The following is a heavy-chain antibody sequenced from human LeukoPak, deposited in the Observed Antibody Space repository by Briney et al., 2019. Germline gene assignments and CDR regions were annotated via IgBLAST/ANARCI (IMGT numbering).Heavy chain of an antibody. D-gene: IGHD3-22*01. J-gene: IGHJ4*02. Sequence: PGGSLRLSCAASGFTFSSYGMHWVRQAPGKGLEWVAVIWYDGSNKYYADSVKGRFTISRDNSKNTLYLQMNSLRAEDTAVYYCARDGLVQGKYYYDSSGYFVDYWGQGTLVTVSS. CDR3: ARDGLVQGKYYYDSSGYFVDY. CDR2: IWYDGSNK. CDR1: GFTFSSYG. V-gene: IGHV3-33*01.